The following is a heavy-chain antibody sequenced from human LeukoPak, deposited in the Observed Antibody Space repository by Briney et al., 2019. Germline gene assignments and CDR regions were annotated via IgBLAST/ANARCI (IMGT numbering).Heavy chain of an antibody. CDR1: GGSISSYY. Sequence: SETLSLTCTVSGGSISSYYWSWIRQTPGKGLEWIGYIYYSGSTNYNPSLKSRVTISVDTSKNQFSLKLSSVTAADTAVYYCARDPIYGDLDAFDIWGQGTMVTVSS. CDR2: IYYSGST. V-gene: IGHV4-59*01. CDR3: ARDPIYGDLDAFDI. D-gene: IGHD4-17*01. J-gene: IGHJ3*02.